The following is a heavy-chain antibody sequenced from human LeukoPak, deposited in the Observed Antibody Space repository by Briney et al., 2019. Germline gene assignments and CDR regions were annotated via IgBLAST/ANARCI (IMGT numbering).Heavy chain of an antibody. V-gene: IGHV3-7*01. Sequence: GGSLRLSCAASGLTFSIHWMNWVRQAPGKGLECVANINQDGSDKYYVDSVKGRFTISRDNTKNSLYLQMNSLRAEDTAVYYCVGGDYWGQGTLITVSS. CDR3: VGGDY. CDR1: GLTFSIHW. CDR2: INQDGSDK. J-gene: IGHJ4*02.